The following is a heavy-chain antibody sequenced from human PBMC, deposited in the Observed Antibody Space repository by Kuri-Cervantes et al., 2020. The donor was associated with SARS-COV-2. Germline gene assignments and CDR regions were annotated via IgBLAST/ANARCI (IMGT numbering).Heavy chain of an antibody. CDR3: ARGGWTTVVTPLYKSNWYFDL. CDR2: IIPIFGTA. D-gene: IGHD4-23*01. Sequence: ASVKVSCKASGGTFSSYAISWVRQAPGQGLEWMGGIIPIFGTANYAQKFQGRVTITADESTSTAYMELSSLRSEDTAVYYCARGGWTTVVTPLYKSNWYFDLWGRGTLVTVSS. V-gene: IGHV1-69*13. J-gene: IGHJ2*01. CDR1: GGTFSSYA.